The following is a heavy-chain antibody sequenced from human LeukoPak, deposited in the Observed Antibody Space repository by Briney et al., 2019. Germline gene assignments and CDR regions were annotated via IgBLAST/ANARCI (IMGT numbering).Heavy chain of an antibody. Sequence: SETLSLTCTVSGGSISSYYWSWIRQPPGKGLEWIGYIYTSGSTNYNPSLKSRVTISVDTSKNQFSLKLSSVTAADTAMYYCARAILNDYVWGSYQLDYWGQGTLVTVSS. J-gene: IGHJ4*02. V-gene: IGHV4-4*09. D-gene: IGHD3-16*02. CDR3: ARAILNDYVWGSYQLDY. CDR1: GGSISSYY. CDR2: IYTSGST.